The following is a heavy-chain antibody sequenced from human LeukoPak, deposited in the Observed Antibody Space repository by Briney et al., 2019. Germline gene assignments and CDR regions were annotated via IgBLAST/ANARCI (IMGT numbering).Heavy chain of an antibody. D-gene: IGHD6-6*01. CDR2: ISSSSTYI. CDR1: GFTFSTYT. Sequence: PGGSLRLSCAASGFTFSTYTMNWVRQAPGKGLEWVSSISSSSTYIYYADSVKGRFTISRDNAKNSLYLQMNSLRAEDTAVYYCARNPVVGGEQFVQVGPNWFDPWGQGTLVTVSS. V-gene: IGHV3-21*01. J-gene: IGHJ5*02. CDR3: ARNPVVGGEQFVQVGPNWFDP.